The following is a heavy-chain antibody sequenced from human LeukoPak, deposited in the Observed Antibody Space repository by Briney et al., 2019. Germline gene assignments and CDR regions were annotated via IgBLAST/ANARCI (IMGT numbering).Heavy chain of an antibody. CDR1: GFTFSSYG. CDR3: AKGGYCSGGSCRARWYFDY. J-gene: IGHJ4*02. CDR2: IWYDGSNK. V-gene: IGHV3-33*06. D-gene: IGHD2-15*01. Sequence: PGGSLRLSCAASGFTFSSYGMHWVRQAPGKGLEWVAVIWYDGSNKYYADSVKGRFTISRDNSKNTLYLQMNSLRAEDTAVYYCAKGGYCSGGSCRARWYFDYWGQGTLVTVSS.